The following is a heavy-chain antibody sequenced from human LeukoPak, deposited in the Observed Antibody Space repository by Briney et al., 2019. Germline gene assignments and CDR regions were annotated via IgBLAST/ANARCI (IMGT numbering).Heavy chain of an antibody. CDR2: ISSSSSYI. CDR3: ARDLITTYYYYGMDV. CDR1: GFTFSSYS. D-gene: IGHD3-3*01. J-gene: IGHJ6*02. Sequence: GGSLRLSCAASGFTFSSYSMNWVRQAPGKGLEWVSSISSSSSYIYYADSVKGRFTISRDNAKNSLYLQMNSLRAEGTAVYYCARDLITTYYYYGMDVWGQGTTVTVSS. V-gene: IGHV3-21*01.